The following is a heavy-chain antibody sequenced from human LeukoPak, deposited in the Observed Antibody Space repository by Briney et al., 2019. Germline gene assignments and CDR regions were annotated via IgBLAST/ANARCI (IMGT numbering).Heavy chain of an antibody. J-gene: IGHJ4*02. CDR3: ARTGYNSGTPLNY. Sequence: PGGSLRLSCAASGFTFSSYALSWVRQAPGKGREWVSGITDSGTGTYYADSVKGRFSIARDNSKNTVYLQMTSLRAEDTAVYSCARTGYNSGTPLNYWGQGTLVTVSS. CDR1: GFTFSSYA. D-gene: IGHD5-18*01. CDR2: ITDSGTGT. V-gene: IGHV3-23*01.